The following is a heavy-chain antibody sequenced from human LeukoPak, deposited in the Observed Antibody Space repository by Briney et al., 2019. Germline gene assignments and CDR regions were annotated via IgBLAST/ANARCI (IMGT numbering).Heavy chain of an antibody. CDR3: ARGGPYSSSSSYYFDY. CDR2: ISSNGGST. Sequence: GGSLRLSCAASGFTFSSYAMHWVRQAPGKGLEYVSAISSNGGSTYYANSVKGRFTISRDNSKNTLYLQMVSLRAEDMAVYYCARGGPYSSSSSYYFDYWGQGALVTVSS. D-gene: IGHD6-6*01. CDR1: GFTFSSYA. J-gene: IGHJ4*02. V-gene: IGHV3-64*01.